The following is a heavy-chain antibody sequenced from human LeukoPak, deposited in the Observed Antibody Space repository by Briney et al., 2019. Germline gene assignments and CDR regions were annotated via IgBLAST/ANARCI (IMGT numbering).Heavy chain of an antibody. CDR2: ISYDGSNK. J-gene: IGHJ4*02. CDR3: ARGKGSWSGYWEANFDY. Sequence: QPGRSLRLSCAASGFTFSSYAMHWVRQAPGKGLERVAVISYDGSNKYYADSVKGRFTISRDNSKNTLYLQMNSLRAEDTAVYYCARGKGSWSGYWEANFDYWGQGTLVTVSS. V-gene: IGHV3-30-3*01. CDR1: GFTFSSYA. D-gene: IGHD3-3*01.